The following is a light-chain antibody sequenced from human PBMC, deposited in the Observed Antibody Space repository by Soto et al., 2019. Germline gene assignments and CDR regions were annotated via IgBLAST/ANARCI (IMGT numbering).Light chain of an antibody. V-gene: IGKV1-27*01. Sequence: DIQMTQSPSSLSASVGDRVTITCRASQGITSFLAWYQQKSGKSPQLLIYAASVLYPGVPSRFSGSGFGTDFTLTISSLQPEDVATYYCQRYNTAPQIFGQGTKVEIK. CDR3: QRYNTAPQI. CDR1: QGITSF. CDR2: AAS. J-gene: IGKJ1*01.